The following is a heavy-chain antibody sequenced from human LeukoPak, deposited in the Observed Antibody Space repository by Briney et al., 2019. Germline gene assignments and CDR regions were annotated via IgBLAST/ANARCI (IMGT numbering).Heavy chain of an antibody. V-gene: IGHV3-48*03. J-gene: IGHJ6*02. CDR1: GFTFSRYE. D-gene: IGHD3-9*01. CDR2: ISGGGSTT. CDR3: ARDHSYYDILSGYYPGSYLAV. Sequence: GGSLRLSRAASGFTFSRYEMNCVRQAPGKGLEWCSYISGGGSTTYYADSVKGRLTISRDTAKNQVHLQLNSLRAEDTAVYYCARDHSYYDILSGYYPGSYLAVWGQGTPVSVSS.